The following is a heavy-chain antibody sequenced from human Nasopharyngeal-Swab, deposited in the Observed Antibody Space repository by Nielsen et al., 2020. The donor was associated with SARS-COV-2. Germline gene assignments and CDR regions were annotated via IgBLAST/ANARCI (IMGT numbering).Heavy chain of an antibody. CDR3: AQRFLEWSRYYYYGMDV. D-gene: IGHD3-3*01. CDR1: GGTFSSYA. Sequence: SVKVSCKASGGTFSSYAIGWVRQAPGQGLEWMGGIIPILGIANYAQKFQGRVTITADKSTSTAYMELSSLRSEDTAVYYCAQRFLEWSRYYYYGMDVWGQGTTVTVSS. CDR2: IIPILGIA. V-gene: IGHV1-69*10. J-gene: IGHJ6*02.